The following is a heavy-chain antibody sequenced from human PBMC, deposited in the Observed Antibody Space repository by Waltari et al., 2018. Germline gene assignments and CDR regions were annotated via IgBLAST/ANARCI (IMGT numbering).Heavy chain of an antibody. CDR3: ARPGRSTVAGY. Sequence: EVQLVESGGGLVQPGGSLRLSCAVSGFMLSTYEMNWVRQAPGKGLECVSYISSSGNTIYYADSVKGRFIISRDNAKNSLYLQMNSLRADDTAVYYCARPGRSTVAGYWGQGALVTVSS. CDR2: ISSSGNTI. J-gene: IGHJ4*02. V-gene: IGHV3-48*03. D-gene: IGHD6-19*01. CDR1: GFMLSTYE.